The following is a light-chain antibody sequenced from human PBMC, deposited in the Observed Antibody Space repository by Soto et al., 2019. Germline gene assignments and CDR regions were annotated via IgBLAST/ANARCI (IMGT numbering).Light chain of an antibody. J-gene: IGKJ5*01. CDR3: QQTYTSPEIT. V-gene: IGKV1-39*01. Sequence: QVSRSRWSLYHYIGDRVTITCRASQSISIYLNWYQLKPGKAPNLLXYGASYLKSGVPTRFSGSGSGTDFTLTISSLQPEDFAIYFCQQTYTSPEITFGQGTRVDIK. CDR2: GAS. CDR1: QSISIY.